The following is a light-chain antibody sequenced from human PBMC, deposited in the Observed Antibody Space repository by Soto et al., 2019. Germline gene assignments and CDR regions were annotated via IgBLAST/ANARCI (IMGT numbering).Light chain of an antibody. V-gene: IGKV1D-43*01. Sequence: AIRMTQSPFSLSASVGDRVTITCWASQGISSYLAWYQQKPAKAPKLFNYYASSLQSGAPSRFSGSGFGMDYTLTISSLQPEDFAIYYCQQYYSTPLTFGGGTKVDIK. J-gene: IGKJ4*01. CDR3: QQYYSTPLT. CDR2: YAS. CDR1: QGISSY.